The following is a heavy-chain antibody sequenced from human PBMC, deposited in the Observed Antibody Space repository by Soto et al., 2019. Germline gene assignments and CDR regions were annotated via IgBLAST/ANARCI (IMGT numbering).Heavy chain of an antibody. D-gene: IGHD2-2*01. CDR3: AKDVGSTSLTPSYFDC. CDR2: ISWNSGSI. Sequence: EVQLVESGGGLVQPGRSLRLSCAASGFTFDDYAMHWVRQAPGKGLEWVSGISWNSGSIGYADSVKGRFTISRDNAKNSLYLQMNSLRAEDTALYYCAKDVGSTSLTPSYFDCWGQGTLVTVSS. J-gene: IGHJ4*02. CDR1: GFTFDDYA. V-gene: IGHV3-9*01.